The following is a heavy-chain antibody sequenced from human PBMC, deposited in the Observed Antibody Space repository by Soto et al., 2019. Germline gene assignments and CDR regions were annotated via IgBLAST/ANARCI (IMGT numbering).Heavy chain of an antibody. D-gene: IGHD3-10*01. J-gene: IGHJ4*02. V-gene: IGHV4-34*01. CDR1: GGSFSGYC. CDR2: IDHNGHT. CDR3: APYGSGIYYISRDQY. Sequence: QVQLQQWGAGLLKPSETLSLTCAVYGGSFSGYCWSWIRQSPGKGLEWIGEIDHNGHTNYNPSLKSRVTISVDKSKNQFSPRLSSTTAADTATYYCAPYGSGIYYISRDQYWGQGTLVTVSS.